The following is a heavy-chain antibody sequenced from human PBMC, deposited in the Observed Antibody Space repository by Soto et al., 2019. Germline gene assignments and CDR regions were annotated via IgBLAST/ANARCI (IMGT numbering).Heavy chain of an antibody. CDR2: IYFGGNT. CDR1: GGSISSSSYY. Sequence: SETLSLTCTVSGGSISSSSYYWGWIRQPPGKGLEWIGTIYFGGNTDYNPSLKSRVTISVDTSKNQFSLKLSSVTAADTAVYYCASHAPRNWYSGYWGRGTLVTVSS. CDR3: ASHAPRNWYSGY. V-gene: IGHV4-39*01. D-gene: IGHD1-7*01. J-gene: IGHJ4*02.